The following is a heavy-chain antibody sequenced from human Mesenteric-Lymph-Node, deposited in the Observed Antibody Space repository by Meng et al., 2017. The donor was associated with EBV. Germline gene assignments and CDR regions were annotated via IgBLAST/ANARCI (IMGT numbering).Heavy chain of an antibody. Sequence: QVQLQGWGVGLLRSPETLFLTCAVYGGSFCGYYWSWIRQPPGKGLEWIGEINHSGSTNYNPSLKSRVTISVDTSKNQFSLKLSSVTAADTAVYYCARRGKVGAGYWGQGTLVTVSS. CDR2: INHSGST. V-gene: IGHV4-34*01. CDR3: ARRGKVGAGY. CDR1: GGSFCGYY. D-gene: IGHD1-26*01. J-gene: IGHJ4*02.